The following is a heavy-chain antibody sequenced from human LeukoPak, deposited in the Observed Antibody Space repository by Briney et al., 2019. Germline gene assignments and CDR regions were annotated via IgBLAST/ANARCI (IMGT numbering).Heavy chain of an antibody. D-gene: IGHD3-22*01. Sequence: GGSLRLSCAASGFTFSSYSMNWVRQAPGKGLDWVSSISSSSTYMYYADSVKGRFTISRDNAKNALYLQMSILRAEDTAVYYCAKVRLDYYDPSGYYYHSDAFDVWGQGTMVTVSA. CDR1: GFTFSSYS. V-gene: IGHV3-21*01. CDR3: AKVRLDYYDPSGYYYHSDAFDV. J-gene: IGHJ3*01. CDR2: ISSSSTYM.